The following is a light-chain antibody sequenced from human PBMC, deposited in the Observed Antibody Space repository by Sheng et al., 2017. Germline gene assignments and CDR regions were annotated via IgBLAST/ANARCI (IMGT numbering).Light chain of an antibody. CDR3: QQYGGSLWT. V-gene: IGKV1-5*03. CDR1: QSISSW. J-gene: IGKJ1*01. CDR2: KAS. Sequence: DIQMTQSPSTLSASVGDRVTITCRASQSISSWLAWYQQKPGKAPKLLIYKASSLESGVPSRFSGSGSGTEFTLTISSLQPDDFAVYYCQQYGGSLWTFGQGTKVEIK.